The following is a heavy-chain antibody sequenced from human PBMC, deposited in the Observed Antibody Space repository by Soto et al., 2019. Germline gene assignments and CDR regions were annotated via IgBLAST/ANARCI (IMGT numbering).Heavy chain of an antibody. J-gene: IGHJ4*02. CDR2: IYSGGST. CDR1: GVTVSSNY. V-gene: IGHV3-66*04. D-gene: IGHD5-18*01. Sequence: PGGSLRLSCAASGVTVSSNYMSWVSQAPGKGLEWVSVIYSGGSTYYADSVKGRFTISRDNSKNTLYLQMNSLRAEDTAVYYCARHGYNYGGGYFDYWGQGTLVTVSS. CDR3: ARHGYNYGGGYFDY.